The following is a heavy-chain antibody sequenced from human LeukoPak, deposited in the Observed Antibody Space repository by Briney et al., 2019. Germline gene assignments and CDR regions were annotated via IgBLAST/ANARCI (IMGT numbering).Heavy chain of an antibody. CDR2: ISGSGGST. J-gene: IGHJ4*02. Sequence: GGSLRLSCAASGFTFTSYAMGWVRQAPGKGLEWVSAISGSGGSTYYADSVKGRSTISRDNSKNTLYLQMNSLRAEDTAVYYCAKDRGISGWYFDYWGQGTLVTVSS. D-gene: IGHD6-19*01. CDR3: AKDRGISGWYFDY. CDR1: GFTFTSYA. V-gene: IGHV3-23*01.